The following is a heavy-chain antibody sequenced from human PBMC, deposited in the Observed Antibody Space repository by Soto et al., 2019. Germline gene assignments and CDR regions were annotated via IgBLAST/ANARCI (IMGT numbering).Heavy chain of an antibody. D-gene: IGHD6-13*01. J-gene: IGHJ6*02. CDR3: AREGLSGYSSSPDYYYYGMDV. CDR1: GFTFSDYY. Sequence: GGSLRLSCAASGFTFSDYYMSWIRQAPGKGLEWVSYISSSGSTIYYADSVKGRFTISRDNAKNSLYLQMNGLRAEDTAVYYCAREGLSGYSSSPDYYYYGMDVWGQGTTVTVSS. CDR2: ISSSGSTI. V-gene: IGHV3-11*01.